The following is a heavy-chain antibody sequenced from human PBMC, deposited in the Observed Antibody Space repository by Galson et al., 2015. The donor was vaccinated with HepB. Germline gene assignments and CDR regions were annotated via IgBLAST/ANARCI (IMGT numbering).Heavy chain of an antibody. Sequence: SVKVSCKASGYTFTSYGISWVRQAPGQGLEWMGWISAYNGNTNYAQKLQGRVTMTTDTSTSTAYMELRSLRSDDTAVYYCARSYTEGIVGATTNPDYWGQGTLVTVSS. CDR2: ISAYNGNT. CDR3: ARSYTEGIVGATTNPDY. V-gene: IGHV1-18*01. D-gene: IGHD1-26*01. CDR1: GYTFTSYG. J-gene: IGHJ4*02.